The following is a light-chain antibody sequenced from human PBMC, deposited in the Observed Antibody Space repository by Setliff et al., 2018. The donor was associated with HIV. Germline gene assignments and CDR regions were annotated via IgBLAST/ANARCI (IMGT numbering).Light chain of an antibody. J-gene: IGLJ1*01. CDR1: NIGIKS. CDR3: QVWDSSSDHYV. CDR2: YDH. Sequence: SYALTQRPSVSVAPGKTARITCGGDNIGIKSVHWYQQKPGQAPVVVMYYDHDRPSWIPERFSGSNSGNTATLNISRVEVGDEADYYCQVWDSSSDHYVFGSGTKSPS. V-gene: IGLV3-21*04.